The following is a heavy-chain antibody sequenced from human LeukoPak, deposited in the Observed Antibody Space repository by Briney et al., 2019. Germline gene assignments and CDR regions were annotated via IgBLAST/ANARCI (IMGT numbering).Heavy chain of an antibody. Sequence: SVKVPCKASGGTFSSYAISWVRQAPGQGLEWMGGIIPIFGTANYAQKFQGRVTITTDESTSTAYMELSSLRSEDTAVYYCARVMGSESYYDSSGYYDYWGQGTLVTVSS. CDR2: IIPIFGTA. V-gene: IGHV1-69*05. D-gene: IGHD3-22*01. CDR1: GGTFSSYA. J-gene: IGHJ4*02. CDR3: ARVMGSESYYDSSGYYDY.